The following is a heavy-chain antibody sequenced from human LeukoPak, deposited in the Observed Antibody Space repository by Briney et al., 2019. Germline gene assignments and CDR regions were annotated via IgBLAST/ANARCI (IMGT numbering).Heavy chain of an antibody. CDR1: GYSFISYW. J-gene: IGHJ4*02. CDR3: ARRSYDILTGYQTFAELDY. V-gene: IGHV5-51*01. CDR2: IFPGDSAT. Sequence: GESLKISCKGSGYSFISYWIGWVRQMPGKGLEWMGIIFPGDSATRYSPSFQGQVTISADKSINTAYLQWSSLKASDTAMYYCARRSYDILTGYQTFAELDYWGQGTLVTVSS. D-gene: IGHD3-9*01.